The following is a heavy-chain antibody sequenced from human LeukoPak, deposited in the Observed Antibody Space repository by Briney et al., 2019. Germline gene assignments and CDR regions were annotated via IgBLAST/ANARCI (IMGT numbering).Heavy chain of an antibody. CDR1: GFTFNSYA. CDR3: AKAGIGVVGYFDY. J-gene: IGHJ4*02. D-gene: IGHD6-19*01. Sequence: GGSLRLSCAASGFTFNSYAMSWVRQAPGKGLEWVSAIRGSGGGAYYADSVKGRFTISRDNSKNTLYLQMNSLRDEDTALYYCAKAGIGVVGYFDYWGQGTLVTVSS. V-gene: IGHV3-23*01. CDR2: IRGSGGGA.